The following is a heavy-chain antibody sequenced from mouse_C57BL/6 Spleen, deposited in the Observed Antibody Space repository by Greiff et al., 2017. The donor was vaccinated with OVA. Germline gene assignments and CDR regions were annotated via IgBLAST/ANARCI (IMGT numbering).Heavy chain of an antibody. D-gene: IGHD1-1*01. V-gene: IGHV1-52*01. CDR2: IDPSDSET. CDR3: ARSGGPGSSTWFAY. Sequence: QVQLQQPGAELVRPGSSVKLSCKASGYTFTSYWMHWVKQRPLQGLEWIGNIDPSDSETHYNQKFKDKATLTVDKSSRTAYMQLSSLTSEDSAVDYCARSGGPGSSTWFAYWGQGTLVTVSA. CDR1: GYTFTSYW. J-gene: IGHJ3*01.